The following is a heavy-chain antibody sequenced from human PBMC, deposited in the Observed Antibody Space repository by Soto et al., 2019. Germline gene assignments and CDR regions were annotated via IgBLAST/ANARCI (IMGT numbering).Heavy chain of an antibody. Sequence: QVQLVQSGAEVKKPGASVKVSCKASGYTFTSYGISWVRQAPGQGLEWMGWISAYNGNTNYAQKLQGRVTMTTDTSTSTAYMELRSLRADDTAVYYCARDTPVYGDYSDFDYLGQGTLVTVSS. CDR2: ISAYNGNT. V-gene: IGHV1-18*01. D-gene: IGHD4-17*01. CDR3: ARDTPVYGDYSDFDY. CDR1: GYTFTSYG. J-gene: IGHJ4*02.